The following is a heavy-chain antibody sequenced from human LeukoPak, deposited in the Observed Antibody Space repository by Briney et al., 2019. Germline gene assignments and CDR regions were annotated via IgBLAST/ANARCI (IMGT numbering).Heavy chain of an antibody. CDR3: ARGRYYDSSGYYYDWFDP. CDR2: IYYSGST. D-gene: IGHD3-22*01. J-gene: IGHJ5*02. Sequence: PSETLSLTCTVSGGSTSRGGYYWSWIRQHPGKGLEWIGYIYYSGSTYYNPSLKSRVTISVDTSKNQFSLKLSSVTAADTAVYYCARGRYYDSSGYYYDWFDPWGQGTLVTVSS. CDR1: GGSTSRGGYY. V-gene: IGHV4-31*03.